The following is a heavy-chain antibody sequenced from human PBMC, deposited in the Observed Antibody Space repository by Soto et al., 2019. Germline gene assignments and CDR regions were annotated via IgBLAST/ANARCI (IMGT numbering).Heavy chain of an antibody. J-gene: IGHJ3*02. CDR1: GFSFSSHW. Sequence: EAQLLESGGGFVQPGGSLRLSCAASGFSFSSHWMHWFRQAPGKGLVWVSRMKGDGSTANYADSVKGRLTISRDNARNTVYLQMNSLRVEDTAVYYCARGIPGHYGFDIWGQGTMVTVSS. CDR2: MKGDGSTA. CDR3: ARGIPGHYGFDI. D-gene: IGHD3-10*01. V-gene: IGHV3-74*01.